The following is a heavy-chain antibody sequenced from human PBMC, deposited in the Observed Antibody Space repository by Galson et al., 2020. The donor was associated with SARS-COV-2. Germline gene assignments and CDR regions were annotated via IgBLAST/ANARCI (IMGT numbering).Heavy chain of an antibody. J-gene: IGHJ4*02. Sequence: GESLKISCAASGFTFSSYSMNWVRQAPGKGLEWVSYISSSSSTIYYADSVKGRFTISRDNAKNSLYLQMNSLRAEDTAVYYCARDGDSSGWSYFDYWGQGTLVTVSS. CDR1: GFTFSSYS. D-gene: IGHD6-19*01. CDR2: ISSSSSTI. CDR3: ARDGDSSGWSYFDY. V-gene: IGHV3-48*04.